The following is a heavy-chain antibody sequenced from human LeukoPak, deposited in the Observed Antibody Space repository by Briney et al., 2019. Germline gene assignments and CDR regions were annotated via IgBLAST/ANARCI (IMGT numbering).Heavy chain of an antibody. CDR1: GGSISSYY. J-gene: IGHJ5*02. D-gene: IGHD2-21*02. Sequence: PSETLSLTCTVSGGSISSYYWSWIRQPPGKGLEWIGYIYYSGSTNYNPSLKSRVTISVDTSKNQFSLKLSSVTAADTAVYYCARAVVVVTATVKNWFDPWGQGTLVTVSS. V-gene: IGHV4-59*01. CDR3: ARAVVVVTATVKNWFDP. CDR2: IYYSGST.